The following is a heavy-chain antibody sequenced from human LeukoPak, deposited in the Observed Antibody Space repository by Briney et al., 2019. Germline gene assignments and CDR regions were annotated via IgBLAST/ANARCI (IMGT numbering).Heavy chain of an antibody. CDR3: AKGGVVISPFDY. J-gene: IGHJ4*02. V-gene: IGHV3-30*02. CDR1: GFTFSSYG. CDR2: IRYDGSNK. D-gene: IGHD3-3*01. Sequence: GGSLRLSCAASGFTFSSYGMHWVRQAPGKGLEWVAFIRYDGSNKYYADSVKGRFTISRDNSKNTLYLQMNSLRAEDTAVYYCAKGGVVISPFDYWGQGTLVTVSS.